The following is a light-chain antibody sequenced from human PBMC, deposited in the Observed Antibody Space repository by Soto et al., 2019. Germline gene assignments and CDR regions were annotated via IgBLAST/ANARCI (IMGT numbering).Light chain of an antibody. CDR2: GAS. Sequence: FVLPQYPGTLSLSPGERATLSCMASQTVINNYLAWYQQKPGQAPRLLIYGASSRATGIPDRFSGSGSGTDFTLTISRLEPEDFAVYYCQQYNNWPPITFGQGTRLEIK. CDR1: QTVINNY. J-gene: IGKJ5*01. CDR3: QQYNNWPPIT. V-gene: IGKV3-20*01.